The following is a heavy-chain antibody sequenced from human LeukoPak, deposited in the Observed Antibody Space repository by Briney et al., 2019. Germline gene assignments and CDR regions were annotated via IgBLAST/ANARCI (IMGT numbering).Heavy chain of an antibody. CDR1: GFTFTTYW. CDR3: ARPLMYYFGSETYYWFDP. CDR2: IKQDGSVK. J-gene: IGHJ5*02. Sequence: GGSLRLSCEASGFTFTTYWMGWVRQAPGKGLEWVASIKQDGSVKYYVDSVKGRFTISRDNAKNSLHLQMNSLRAEDTAMYYCARPLMYYFGSETYYWFDPWGQGTLVTVSS. V-gene: IGHV3-7*01. D-gene: IGHD3-10*01.